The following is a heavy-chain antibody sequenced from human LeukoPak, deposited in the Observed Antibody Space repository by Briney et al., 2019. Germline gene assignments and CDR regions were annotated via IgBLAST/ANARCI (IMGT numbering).Heavy chain of an antibody. V-gene: IGHV1-46*01. CDR1: GYTFTSYY. Sequence: ASVKVSCKASGYTFTSYYMHWVRQAPGQGLEWMGIINPSGGSTSYAQKFQGRVTMTRDTSTSTAYMELSSLRSEDTAVYYCAREQGRITIFGVVNSYYYYGMDVWGQGTTVTVSS. CDR2: INPSGGST. CDR3: AREQGRITIFGVVNSYYYYGMDV. D-gene: IGHD3-3*01. J-gene: IGHJ6*02.